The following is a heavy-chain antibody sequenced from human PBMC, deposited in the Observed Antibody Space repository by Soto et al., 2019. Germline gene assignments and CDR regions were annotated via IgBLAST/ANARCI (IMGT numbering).Heavy chain of an antibody. CDR3: ARDRIQLWEYYYYGMDV. Sequence: QVQLQESGPGLVKPSGTLSLTCAVSGGSISSSNWWSWVRQPPGKGLEWIGRIYTSGSTNYNPSLKSRVTMSVDTSKNQFSLKLSSVTAADTAVYYCARDRIQLWEYYYYGMDVWGQGTTVTVSS. CDR2: IYTSGST. D-gene: IGHD5-18*01. J-gene: IGHJ6*02. CDR1: GGSISSSNW. V-gene: IGHV4-4*02.